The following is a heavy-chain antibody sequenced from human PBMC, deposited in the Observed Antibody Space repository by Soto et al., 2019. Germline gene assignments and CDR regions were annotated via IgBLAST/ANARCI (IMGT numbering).Heavy chain of an antibody. J-gene: IGHJ6*02. Sequence: GASVKVSCKASGYTFTGYYMHWVRQAPGQGLEWMGWINPNSGGTNYAQKFQGWVTMTRDTSISTAYMELSRLRSDDTAVYYCARQSSIAAPLGYYGMDVWGQGTTVTVSS. D-gene: IGHD6-6*01. V-gene: IGHV1-2*04. CDR1: GYTFTGYY. CDR2: INPNSGGT. CDR3: ARQSSIAAPLGYYGMDV.